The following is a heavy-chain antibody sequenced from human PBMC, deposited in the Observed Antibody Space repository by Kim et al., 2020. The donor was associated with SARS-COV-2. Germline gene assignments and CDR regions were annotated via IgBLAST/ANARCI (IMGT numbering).Heavy chain of an antibody. Sequence: GGSLRLSCAASGFTFSSYSMNWVRQAPGKGLEWVSSISSSSSYIYYADSVKSRFTISRDNAKNSLYLQMNSLRAEDTAVYYCARAYSSGWTYFDYWGQGTLVTVSS. CDR1: GFTFSSYS. D-gene: IGHD6-19*01. CDR2: ISSSSSYI. CDR3: ARAYSSGWTYFDY. J-gene: IGHJ4*02. V-gene: IGHV3-21*01.